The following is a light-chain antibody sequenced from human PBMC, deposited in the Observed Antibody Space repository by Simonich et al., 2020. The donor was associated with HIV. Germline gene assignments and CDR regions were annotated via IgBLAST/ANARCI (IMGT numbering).Light chain of an antibody. CDR2: EGS. Sequence: QSALTQPASVSGSPGQSNTIPCTGTSSDVGSYNLVSWYQQHPGKAPKLMNYEGSKRPSGVSNRFSGSKSGNTASLTISGRQAEDEADYYCCSYAGSSTSHVVFGGGTKLTVL. CDR3: CSYAGSSTSHVV. V-gene: IGLV2-23*01. J-gene: IGLJ2*01. CDR1: SSDVGSYNL.